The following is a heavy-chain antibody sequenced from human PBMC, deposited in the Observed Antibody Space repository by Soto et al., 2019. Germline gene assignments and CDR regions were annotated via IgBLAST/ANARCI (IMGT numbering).Heavy chain of an antibody. CDR1: GGTFSSYA. Sequence: ASVKVSCKASGGTFSSYAISWVRQAPGQGLEWMGGIIPIFGTANYAQKFQGRVTITADESTRTAYMERGSLRSEDTAVNYWAGTGSLPWIPKHHPDRSKAPVPYYYGMDVWGQGTTVTVSS. D-gene: IGHD5-18*01. J-gene: IGHJ6*02. CDR2: IIPIFGTA. CDR3: AGTGSLPWIPKHHPDRSKAPVPYYYGMDV. V-gene: IGHV1-69*13.